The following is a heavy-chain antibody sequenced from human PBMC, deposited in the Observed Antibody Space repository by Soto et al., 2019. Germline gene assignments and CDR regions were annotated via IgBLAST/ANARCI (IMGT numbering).Heavy chain of an antibody. Sequence: GGSLRLSCAASGFTFSDHYMDWVRQAPGKGLEWVGRTRNKANSYTTEYAASVKGRFTISRDDSKNSLYLQMNSLKTEDTAVYYCARGTNGMDVWGQGTTVTVLL. J-gene: IGHJ6*02. CDR1: GFTFSDHY. CDR3: ARGTNGMDV. V-gene: IGHV3-72*01. CDR2: TRNKANSYTT.